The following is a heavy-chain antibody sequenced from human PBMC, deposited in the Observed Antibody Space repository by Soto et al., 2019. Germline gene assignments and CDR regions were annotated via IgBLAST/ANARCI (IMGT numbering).Heavy chain of an antibody. J-gene: IGHJ6*02. V-gene: IGHV1-69*02. CDR1: GGTFSSYT. CDR2: IIPILGIA. Sequence: QVQLVQSGAEVKKPGSSVKVSCKASGGTFSSYTISWVRQAPGQGREWMGRIIPILGIANYAQKFQGRVTITADKSTSTAYMELSSLRSEDTAVYYCASWGYCSSTSSYGNYYDGMDVWGQGTTVTVSS. CDR3: ASWGYCSSTSSYGNYYDGMDV. D-gene: IGHD2-2*01.